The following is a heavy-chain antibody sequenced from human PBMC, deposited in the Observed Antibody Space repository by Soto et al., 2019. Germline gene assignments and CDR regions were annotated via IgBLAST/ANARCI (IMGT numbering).Heavy chain of an antibody. Sequence: SETLSLTCTVSGASISSGDYYWSWLRQPPGKGLEWIGYIYYSGSTNYNPSLKSRVTISVDTSKNQFSLNLSSVTAADTAVYYCARAARNDAFDIWGQGTMVTVSS. CDR1: GASISSGDYY. V-gene: IGHV4-61*08. CDR3: ARAARNDAFDI. J-gene: IGHJ3*02. CDR2: IYYSGST.